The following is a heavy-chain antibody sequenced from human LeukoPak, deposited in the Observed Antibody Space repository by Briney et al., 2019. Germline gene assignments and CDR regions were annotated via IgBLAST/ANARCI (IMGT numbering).Heavy chain of an antibody. J-gene: IGHJ6*03. Sequence: SVKVSCKASGGTFSSYAISWVRQAPGQGLEWMGGIIPIFGTANYAQKFQGRVTITADESTSTAYMELSSLRSEDTAVYYCARVGYYDILTVGYYYYMDVWGKGTTVTVSS. CDR1: GGTFSSYA. CDR3: ARVGYYDILTVGYYYYMDV. CDR2: IIPIFGTA. D-gene: IGHD3-9*01. V-gene: IGHV1-69*13.